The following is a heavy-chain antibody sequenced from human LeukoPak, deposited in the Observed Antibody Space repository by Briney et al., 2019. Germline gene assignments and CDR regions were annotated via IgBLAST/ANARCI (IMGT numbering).Heavy chain of an antibody. Sequence: GGSLRLSCAASGFPFSTYCMSWVRQAPGKGLEWVANINQDGTEKYYVDSVKGRFTISRENAKNSLYLQMNSLRAEDTAVYYCARYTEQYYYGSGSYYYYYYMDVWGKGTTVTISS. D-gene: IGHD3-10*01. CDR1: GFPFSTYC. J-gene: IGHJ6*03. CDR2: INQDGTEK. CDR3: ARYTEQYYYGSGSYYYYYYMDV. V-gene: IGHV3-7*01.